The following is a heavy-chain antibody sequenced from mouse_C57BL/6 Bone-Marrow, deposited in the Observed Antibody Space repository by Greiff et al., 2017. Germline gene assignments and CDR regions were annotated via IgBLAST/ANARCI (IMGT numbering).Heavy chain of an antibody. CDR1: GYTFTSYW. D-gene: IGHD2-4*01. Sequence: QVQLQQPGAELVKPGASVKLSCKASGYTFTSYWMHWVKQRPGQGLEWIGMIHPNSGSTNYNEKFKSKATLTVDTSSSTAYMQLSSLTSEDSAVYYCAYDYEAWFAYWGQGTLVTVSA. CDR2: IHPNSGST. J-gene: IGHJ3*01. V-gene: IGHV1-64*01. CDR3: AYDYEAWFAY.